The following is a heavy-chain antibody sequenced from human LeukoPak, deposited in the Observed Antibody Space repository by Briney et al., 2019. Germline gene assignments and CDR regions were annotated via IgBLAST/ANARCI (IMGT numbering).Heavy chain of an antibody. D-gene: IGHD6-6*01. J-gene: IGHJ4*02. CDR2: IIPIFGTA. CDR1: GGTFSSYA. V-gene: IGHV1-69*13. CDR3: ARDPSSSSRGGDY. Sequence: SVKVSCKASGGTFSSYAISWVRQAPEQGLEWMGGIIPIFGTANYAQKFQGRVTITADESTSTAYMELSSLRSEDTAVYYCARDPSSSSRGGDYWGQGTLVTVSS.